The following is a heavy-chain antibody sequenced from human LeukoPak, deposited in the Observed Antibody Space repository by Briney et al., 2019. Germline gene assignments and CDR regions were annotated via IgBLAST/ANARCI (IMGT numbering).Heavy chain of an antibody. Sequence: GGSLRLSCTASGFTFGDYAMSWFRQASGKGLEWVAITSHDGGSKYYADSVKGRFTISRDNPKNTLYLQMNSLRTEDTAVYYCARDQGSWGQGTLVTVSS. CDR2: TSHDGGSK. V-gene: IGHV3-30-3*01. J-gene: IGHJ5*02. CDR3: ARDQGS. CDR1: GFTFGDYA.